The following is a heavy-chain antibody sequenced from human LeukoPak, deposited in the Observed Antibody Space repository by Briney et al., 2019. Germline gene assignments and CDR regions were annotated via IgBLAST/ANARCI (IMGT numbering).Heavy chain of an antibody. CDR3: CADTVDPLAQIDK. J-gene: IGHJ4*02. CDR1: RFSFSTSW. CDR2: IKSKHDGETT. D-gene: IGHD4-11*01. Sequence: GGSLRLPCAASRFSFSTSWMSWVRQAPGKGLEWVGRIKSKHDGETTEYAAPVKGRFTISRDDSESMVYLQMMSLKTEDTAVYYCCADTVDPLAQIDKWGQGALVTVSS. V-gene: IGHV3-15*01.